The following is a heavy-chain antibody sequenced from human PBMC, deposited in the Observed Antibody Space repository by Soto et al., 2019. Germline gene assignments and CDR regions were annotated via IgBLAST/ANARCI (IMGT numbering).Heavy chain of an antibody. CDR3: ARCYSSSGVGWFDP. Sequence: QVQIVQSGAEVKKPGASVKVSCKASGYTFTSYAMHWVRQAPGQRLEWMGWINAGNGNTKYSQKFQGRVTITRDTSASTAYMELSSLRSEDTAVYYCARCYSSSGVGWFDPWGQGTLVTVSS. CDR1: GYTFTSYA. J-gene: IGHJ5*02. D-gene: IGHD6-6*01. CDR2: INAGNGNT. V-gene: IGHV1-3*01.